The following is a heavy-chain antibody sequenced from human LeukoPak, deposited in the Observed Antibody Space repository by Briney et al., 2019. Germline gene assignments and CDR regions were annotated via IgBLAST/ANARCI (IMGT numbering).Heavy chain of an antibody. Sequence: SETLSLTCAVYGGSFSGYYWSWIRQPPGKGLEWIGEINHSGSANYNPSLKSRVTISVDTSKNQFSLKLSSVTAADTAVYYCARSTITMVPGVIQYYFDYWGQGTLVTVSS. V-gene: IGHV4-34*01. CDR1: GGSFSGYY. CDR2: INHSGSA. J-gene: IGHJ4*02. D-gene: IGHD3-10*01. CDR3: ARSTITMVPGVIQYYFDY.